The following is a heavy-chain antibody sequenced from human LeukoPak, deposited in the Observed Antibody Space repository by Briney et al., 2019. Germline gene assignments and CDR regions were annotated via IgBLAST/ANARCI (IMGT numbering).Heavy chain of an antibody. CDR2: IYSSGHT. V-gene: IGHV4-59*08. CDR3: ARHFSGAAAPLPFDY. J-gene: IGHJ4*02. CDR1: GGSINSGY. D-gene: IGHD6-13*01. Sequence: PSETLSLTCSVSGGSINSGYWSWIRQPPGKGLEWIGYIYSSGHTNYNPSLKNRDTISVDTSKNQFSLNLTSVTAADTAVYYCARHFSGAAAPLPFDYWGQGTLVTVSS.